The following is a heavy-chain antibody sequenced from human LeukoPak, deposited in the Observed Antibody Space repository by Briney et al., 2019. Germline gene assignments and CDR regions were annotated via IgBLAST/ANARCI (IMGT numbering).Heavy chain of an antibody. J-gene: IGHJ1*01. Sequence: SETLSLTCTVSGGSISTYYWNWIRQPPGKGLEWIGYIYHSGSTNYNPSLQSRVTISVDTSKNRFSLNLNSVTAADTAVYYCARGGAARLHFQNWGQGTLVTVSS. CDR3: ARGGAARLHFQN. D-gene: IGHD6-6*01. CDR2: IYHSGST. CDR1: GGSISTYY. V-gene: IGHV4-59*01.